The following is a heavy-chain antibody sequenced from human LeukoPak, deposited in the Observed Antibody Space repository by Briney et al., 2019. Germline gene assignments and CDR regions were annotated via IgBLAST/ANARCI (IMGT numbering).Heavy chain of an antibody. Sequence: ASVKVSCKASGYTFTGYYIHWVRQAPGKGLEWMGGFDPEDGETIYAQKFQGRVTMTEDTSTDTAYMELSSLRSEDTAVYYCATIDGHYDSSGYWGQGTLVIVSS. CDR3: ATIDGHYDSSGY. D-gene: IGHD3-22*01. J-gene: IGHJ4*02. V-gene: IGHV1-24*01. CDR1: GYTFTGYY. CDR2: FDPEDGET.